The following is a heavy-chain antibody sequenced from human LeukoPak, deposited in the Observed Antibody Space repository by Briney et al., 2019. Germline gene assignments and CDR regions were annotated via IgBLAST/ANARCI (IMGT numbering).Heavy chain of an antibody. CDR2: IYYSGNT. CDR1: GASITSSSYY. J-gene: IGHJ4*02. CDR3: ARTEIWFGEFNFDY. V-gene: IGHV4-39*07. Sequence: SETLSLTCTVSGASITSSSYYWGWVRQPPGQGLEWIGNIYYSGNTYYNPSLKSRVTISVDKSKNQFSLKLSSVTAADTAVYYCARTEIWFGEFNFDYWGQGTLVTVSS. D-gene: IGHD3-10*01.